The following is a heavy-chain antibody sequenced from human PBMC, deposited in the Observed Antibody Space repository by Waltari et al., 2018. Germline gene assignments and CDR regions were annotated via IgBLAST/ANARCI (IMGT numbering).Heavy chain of an antibody. V-gene: IGHV4-39*07. Sequence: QVQLQESGPGLVKPSETLSLTCTVSGGSLSSSSYYWGWIRQPPGKGLEWIGSIYYSGSTYYNPSLKSRVTISVDTSKNQFSLKLSSVTAADTAVYYCARDSSSSLNTFDYWGQGTLVTVSS. CDR1: GGSLSSSSYY. J-gene: IGHJ4*02. CDR3: ARDSSSSLNTFDY. CDR2: IYYSGST. D-gene: IGHD6-6*01.